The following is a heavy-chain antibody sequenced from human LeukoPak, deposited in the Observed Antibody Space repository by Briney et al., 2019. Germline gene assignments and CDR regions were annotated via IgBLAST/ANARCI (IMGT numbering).Heavy chain of an antibody. Sequence: GGSLRLSCAASGFTLSSYGMDWVRQAPGKGLEWVSGVSNRDGRAYYADSVKGRFTVSRDNSKNTLHLQMNSLRAEDTALYYCASGMSLAGDGPFDYWGQGTLVTVSS. D-gene: IGHD6-19*01. CDR3: ASGMSLAGDGPFDY. V-gene: IGHV3-23*01. J-gene: IGHJ4*02. CDR1: GFTLSSYG. CDR2: VSNRDGRA.